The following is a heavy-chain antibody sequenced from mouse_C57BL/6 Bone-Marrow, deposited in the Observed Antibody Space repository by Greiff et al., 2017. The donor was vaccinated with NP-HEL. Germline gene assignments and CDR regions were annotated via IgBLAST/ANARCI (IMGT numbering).Heavy chain of an antibody. Sequence: VQLQQSGPELVKPGASVKISCKASGYTFTDYYMNWVKQSHGKSLEWIGDINPNNGGTSYNQKFKGKATLTVDKSSSTAYMELRSLTSEDSAVYYCARYYYGSSPVAYWGQGTLVTVSA. CDR1: GYTFTDYY. D-gene: IGHD1-1*01. CDR3: ARYYYGSSPVAY. V-gene: IGHV1-26*01. J-gene: IGHJ3*01. CDR2: INPNNGGT.